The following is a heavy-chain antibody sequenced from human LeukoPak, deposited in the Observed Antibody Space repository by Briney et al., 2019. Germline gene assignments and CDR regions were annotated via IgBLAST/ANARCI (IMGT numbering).Heavy chain of an antibody. CDR2: IIPIFGTA. V-gene: IGHV1-69*13. CDR3: ASSYSSSVADLDY. CDR1: GGTLSSYA. D-gene: IGHD6-6*01. J-gene: IGHJ4*02. Sequence: GASVKVSCKASGGTLSSYAISWGRQAPGPGLEWMGGIIPIFGTANYAQKFQGRVTITADESTSTAYMELSSLRSEDTAVYYCASSYSSSVADLDYWGQGTLVTVSS.